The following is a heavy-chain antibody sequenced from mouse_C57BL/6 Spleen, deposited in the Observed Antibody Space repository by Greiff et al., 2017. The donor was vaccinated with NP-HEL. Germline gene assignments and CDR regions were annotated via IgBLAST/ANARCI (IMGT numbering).Heavy chain of an antibody. J-gene: IGHJ2*01. D-gene: IGHD2-3*01. CDR2: IYPGGGYT. CDR3: AREDDGYYFDY. Sequence: VKLMESGAELVRPGTSVKMSCKASGYTFTNYWIGWAKQRPGHGLEWIGDIYPGGGYTNYNEKFKGKATLTADKSSSTAYMQFSSLTSEDSAIYYCAREDDGYYFDYWGQGTTLTVSS. CDR1: GYTFTNYW. V-gene: IGHV1-63*01.